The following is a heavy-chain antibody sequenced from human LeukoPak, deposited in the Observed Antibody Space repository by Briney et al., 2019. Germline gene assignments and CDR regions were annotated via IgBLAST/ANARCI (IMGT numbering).Heavy chain of an antibody. Sequence: GGSLRLSCAASGFTLSSYAMHWVRQAPGKGLEWVAVISYDGSNKWDADSVKGRFTISRDNSKNTLYLQMNSLRAEDTAVYYCARESGFRGDAFDIWGQGTMVTVSS. D-gene: IGHD3-10*01. CDR1: GFTLSSYA. CDR3: ARESGFRGDAFDI. J-gene: IGHJ3*02. CDR2: ISYDGSNK. V-gene: IGHV3-30*04.